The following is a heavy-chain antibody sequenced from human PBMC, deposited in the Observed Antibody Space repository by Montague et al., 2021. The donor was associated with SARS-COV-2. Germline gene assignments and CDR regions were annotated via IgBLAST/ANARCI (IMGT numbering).Heavy chain of an antibody. CDR3: TRGYCTGGGCYSSIIYAMDV. J-gene: IGHJ6*02. V-gene: IGHV3-48*03. CDR2: IRRSGTPI. D-gene: IGHD2-15*01. CDR1: GFTFSDYE. Sequence: SLRLSCAASGFTFSDYEMNWVRQAPGKGLEWVSYIRRSGTPIYYADSVKGRFTISRDNARNSLYLQMNSLRAADTSVYYCTRGYCTGGGCYSSIIYAMDVWGQGTTVTVSS.